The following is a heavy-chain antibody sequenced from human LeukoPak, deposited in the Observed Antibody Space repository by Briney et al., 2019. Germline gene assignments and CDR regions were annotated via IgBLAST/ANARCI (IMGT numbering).Heavy chain of an antibody. CDR2: INHSGST. D-gene: IGHD2-8*01. CDR3: ARLRYCTNGVCP. J-gene: IGHJ5*02. CDR1: GGSFSGYY. Sequence: LETLSLTCAVYGGSFSGYYWSWIRQPPGKGLEWIGEINHSGSTNYNPSLKSRVTISVDASKNQFSLKLSSVTAADTAVYYCARLRYCTNGVCPWGQGTLVTVSS. V-gene: IGHV4-34*01.